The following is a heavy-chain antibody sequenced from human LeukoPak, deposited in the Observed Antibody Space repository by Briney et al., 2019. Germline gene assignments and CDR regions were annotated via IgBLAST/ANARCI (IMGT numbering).Heavy chain of an antibody. CDR3: AKVFEVRGARRPKDY. D-gene: IGHD3-10*01. CDR2: ISYDGSNK. V-gene: IGHV3-30*18. Sequence: PGGSLRLSCAASGFTFSSYGMHWVRQAPGKGLEWVAVISYDGSNKYYADSVKGRFTISRDNSKNTLYLQMNSLSAEDTAVYYCAKVFEVRGARRPKDYWGQGTLVIVSS. CDR1: GFTFSSYG. J-gene: IGHJ4*02.